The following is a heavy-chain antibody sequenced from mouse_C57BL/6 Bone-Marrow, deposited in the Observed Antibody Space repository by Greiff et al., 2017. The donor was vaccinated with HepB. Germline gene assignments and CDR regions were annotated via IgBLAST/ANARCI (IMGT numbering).Heavy chain of an antibody. J-gene: IGHJ2*01. CDR3: ARGVLYSYYFDY. Sequence: QVQLQQSGTVLARPGASVKLSCKASGYTFTSYWMHWVKQRPGPGLEWIGMIHPNSGSTNYNEKFKSKATLTVDKSSSTAYMQLSSLTSEDSAVYYCARGVLYSYYFDYWGQGTTLTVSS. CDR1: GYTFTSYW. CDR2: IHPNSGST. V-gene: IGHV1-64*01. D-gene: IGHD2-12*01.